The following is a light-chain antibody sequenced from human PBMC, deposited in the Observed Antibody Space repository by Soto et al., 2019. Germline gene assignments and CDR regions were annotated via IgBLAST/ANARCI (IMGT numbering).Light chain of an antibody. CDR3: QQYHNWPPQYT. V-gene: IGKV3-15*01. CDR2: GAS. CDR1: HTVASN. J-gene: IGKJ2*01. Sequence: EIVMTQSPASLSVSPGDGATLSCRASHTVASNLAWYQQKPGQGPRLLIHGASTRAAGVPARFSGSGSGTDFTLTISSLQSEDFAVYYCQQYHNWPPQYTFGQGTKLQIE.